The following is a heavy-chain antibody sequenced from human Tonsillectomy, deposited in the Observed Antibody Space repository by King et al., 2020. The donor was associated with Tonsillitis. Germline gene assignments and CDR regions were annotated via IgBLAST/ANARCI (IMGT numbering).Heavy chain of an antibody. CDR3: ARLKYDYGEIAL. Sequence: VQLVESGAEVKKPGESLRISCKGSGYTFFSYWITWVRQMPGKGLEWMGRIDPSDSYSTYTPSFQGHVTISVDKSVSSAYLQWSSLKASDTAMYYCARLKYDYGEIALGGQGTRVTVPS. CDR2: IDPSDSYS. J-gene: IGHJ1*01. CDR1: GYTFFSYW. V-gene: IGHV5-10-1*03. D-gene: IGHD4-17*01.